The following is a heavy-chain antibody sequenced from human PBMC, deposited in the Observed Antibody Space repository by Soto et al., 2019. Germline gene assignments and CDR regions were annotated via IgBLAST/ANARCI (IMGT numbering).Heavy chain of an antibody. CDR2: ISSSGSTI. V-gene: IGHV3-48*04. CDR3: ARDPPYYYDSSGYSFGPFDY. D-gene: IGHD3-22*01. CDR1: GFTLSSFS. J-gene: IGHJ4*02. Sequence: GGSLRLSCAASGFTLSSFSMSWVRQGPGKGLEWVSYISSSGSTIYYADSVKGRFTISRDNAKNSLYLQMNSLRAEDTAVYYCARDPPYYYDSSGYSFGPFDYWGQGTLVTVSS.